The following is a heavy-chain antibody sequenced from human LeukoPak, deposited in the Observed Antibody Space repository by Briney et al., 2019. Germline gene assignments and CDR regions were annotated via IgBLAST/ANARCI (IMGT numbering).Heavy chain of an antibody. Sequence: GGSLRLSCAASGFTVSSNYMSWVRQAPGKGLEWVSVIYNGGRTYYADSVKGRFTMSRDISKNTLYLQMNSLRAEDTALYYCARVYYGSGSLHYYYYYMDVWGTGTTVTISS. CDR3: ARVYYGSGSLHYYYYYMDV. CDR1: GFTVSSNY. J-gene: IGHJ6*03. CDR2: IYNGGRT. V-gene: IGHV3-53*01. D-gene: IGHD3-10*01.